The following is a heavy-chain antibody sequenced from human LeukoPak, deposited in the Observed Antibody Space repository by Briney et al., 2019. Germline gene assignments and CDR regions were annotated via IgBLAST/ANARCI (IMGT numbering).Heavy chain of an antibody. Sequence: GGSLRLSCAASGFTVSSYEMNWVRQAPGKGLEWVSYISSSGSIIYYADSVKGRFTISRDNAKNSLYLQMNSLRAEDTAVYYCARDLNWETYWGQGTLVSVSS. D-gene: IGHD7-27*01. V-gene: IGHV3-48*03. CDR3: ARDLNWETY. J-gene: IGHJ4*02. CDR1: GFTVSSYE. CDR2: ISSSGSII.